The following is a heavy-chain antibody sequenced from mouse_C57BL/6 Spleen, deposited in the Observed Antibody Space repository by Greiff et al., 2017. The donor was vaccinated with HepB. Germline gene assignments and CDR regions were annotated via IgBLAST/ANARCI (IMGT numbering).Heavy chain of an antibody. CDR1: GYTFTSYW. D-gene: IGHD2-13*01. V-gene: IGHV1-59*01. CDR3: ARGVMRRYYFDY. J-gene: IGHJ2*01. CDR2: IDPSDSYT. Sequence: QVQLQQPGAELVRPGTSVKLSCKASGYTFTSYWMHWVKQRPGQGLEWIGVIDPSDSYTNYNQKFKGKATLTVDTSSSTAYMQLSSLTSEDSAVYYCARGVMRRYYFDYWGQGTTLTVSS.